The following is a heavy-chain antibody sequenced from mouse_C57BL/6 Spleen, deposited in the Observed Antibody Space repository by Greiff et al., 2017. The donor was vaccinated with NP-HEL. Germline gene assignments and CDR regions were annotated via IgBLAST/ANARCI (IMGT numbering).Heavy chain of an antibody. CDR2: IYPRSGNT. Sequence: QVQLKQSGAELARPGASVKLSCKASGYTFTSYGISWVKQRTGQGLEWIGEIYPRSGNTYYNEKFKGKATLTADKSSSTAYMELRSLTSEDAAVYFGAKSELLHPYYYAMDYWGQGTSVTVSS. J-gene: IGHJ4*01. CDR3: AKSELLHPYYYAMDY. V-gene: IGHV1-81*01. D-gene: IGHD1-1*01. CDR1: GYTFTSYG.